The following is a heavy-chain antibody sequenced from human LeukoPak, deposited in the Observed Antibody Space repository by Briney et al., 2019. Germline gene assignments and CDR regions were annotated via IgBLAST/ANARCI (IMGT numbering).Heavy chain of an antibody. J-gene: IGHJ3*02. CDR1: GGSFSGYY. V-gene: IGHV4-34*01. CDR2: INHSGST. Sequence: SETLSLTCAVYGGSFSGYYWSWIRQPPGKGLEWIGGINHSGSTNYNPSLKSRVTISVDTSKNQFSLKLSSVTAADTAVYYCARAFYYGSGSYGAFDIWGQGTMVTVSS. D-gene: IGHD3-10*01. CDR3: ARAFYYGSGSYGAFDI.